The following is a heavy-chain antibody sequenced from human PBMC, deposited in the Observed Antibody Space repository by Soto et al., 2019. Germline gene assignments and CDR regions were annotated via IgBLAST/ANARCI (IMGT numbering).Heavy chain of an antibody. CDR1: RYSFTTYA. J-gene: IGHJ4*02. CDR2: INAGNGDT. V-gene: IGHV1-3*01. Sequence: GSVKVSCKASRYSFTTYALHWVRQAPGQRLEWMGWINAGNGDTKYSEKFQGRVTITRDTSANTAYMELSSLRSEDTSVYYCARDPGTGAALRAYHFDYWGQGTLVTVSS. D-gene: IGHD1-1*01. CDR3: ARDPGTGAALRAYHFDY.